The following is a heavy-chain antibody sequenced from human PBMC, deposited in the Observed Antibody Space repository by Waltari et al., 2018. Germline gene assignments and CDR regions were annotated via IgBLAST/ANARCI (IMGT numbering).Heavy chain of an antibody. CDR2: MNPNNGET. V-gene: IGHV1-8*01. Sequence: QVQLVQSGAEVKKPGASVKVSCKASGYPFSDFDLHWVDRAAGQGLEWMGWMNPNNGETGYAQKFQGRVVMTSDTSISTAYLDLSSLRSEDTAVYYCARGRRRSSTCYGVCDWFDPWGQGTLVTVSS. CDR3: ARGRRRSSTCYGVCDWFDP. J-gene: IGHJ5*02. D-gene: IGHD3-3*01. CDR1: GYPFSDFD.